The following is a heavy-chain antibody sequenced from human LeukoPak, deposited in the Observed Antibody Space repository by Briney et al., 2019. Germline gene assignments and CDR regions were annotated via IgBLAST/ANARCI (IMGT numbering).Heavy chain of an antibody. CDR3: ARGQTFREWLVRYYYYYGMDV. V-gene: IGHV1-8*02. CDR1: GGTFSSYA. CDR2: MNPNSGNT. J-gene: IGHJ6*02. D-gene: IGHD6-19*01. Sequence: ASVKVSCKASGGTFSSYAISWVRQAPGQGLEWMGWMNPNSGNTGYAQKFQGRVTMTRNTSISTAYMELSSLRSEDTAVYYCARGQTFREWLVRYYYYYGMDVWGQGTTVTVSS.